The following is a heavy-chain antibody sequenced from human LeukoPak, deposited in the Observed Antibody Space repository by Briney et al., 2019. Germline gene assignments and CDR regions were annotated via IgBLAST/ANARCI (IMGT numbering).Heavy chain of an antibody. CDR2: IYTSGST. D-gene: IGHD4-11*01. V-gene: IGHV4-61*02. Sequence: PSQTLSLTCTVSGGSISSGSYYWSWIRQPAGKGLEWIGRIYTSGSTNYNPSLKSRVTISVDTSENQFSLKLSSVTAADTAVYYCARARMTTVTTFRYYFDYWGQGTLVTVSS. CDR1: GGSISSGSYY. J-gene: IGHJ4*02. CDR3: ARARMTTVTTFRYYFDY.